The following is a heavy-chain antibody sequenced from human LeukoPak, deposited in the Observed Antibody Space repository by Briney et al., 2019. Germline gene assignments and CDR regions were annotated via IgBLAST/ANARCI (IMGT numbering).Heavy chain of an antibody. D-gene: IGHD1-26*01. V-gene: IGHV6-1*01. J-gene: IGHJ6*03. CDR3: ARDSVGARGYYYYMDV. CDR2: TYYRSKWYN. Sequence: SQTLSLTCAISGDSVSSNTAGWSWIRQSPSRGLEWLGRTYYRSKWYNDYAVSVKSRITINPDTSKNQFSLKLSSVTAADTAVYYCARDSVGARGYYYYMDVWGKGTTVTVSS. CDR1: GDSVSSNTAG.